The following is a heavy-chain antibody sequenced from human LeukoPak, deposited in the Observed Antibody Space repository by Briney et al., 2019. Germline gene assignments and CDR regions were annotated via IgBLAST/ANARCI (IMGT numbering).Heavy chain of an antibody. J-gene: IGHJ4*02. CDR1: GFTVSSNY. V-gene: IGHV3-53*01. CDR3: ARGGGYYDSSGPGRG. Sequence: PGGSLRLSCAASGFTVSSNYMSWVRQAPGKGLEWVSVIYSGGSTYYADSVKGRFTISRDNSKNTLYLQMNSLRAEDTAVYYCARGGGYYDSSGPGRGWGQGTLVTVSS. D-gene: IGHD3-22*01. CDR2: IYSGGST.